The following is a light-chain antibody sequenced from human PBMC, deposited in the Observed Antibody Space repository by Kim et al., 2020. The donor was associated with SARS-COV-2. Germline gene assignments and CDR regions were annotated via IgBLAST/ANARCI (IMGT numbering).Light chain of an antibody. CDR2: KAS. J-gene: IGKJ4*01. CDR1: QRISGL. V-gene: IGKV1-5*03. Sequence: SASVGERDTNACRAGQRISGLLAGYEQKPGKAPKLLIYKASSVERGVTSRYSGRGSGTEFTLTITSLHPDDFATYYCQQYGNYRLSFGGGTKLEI. CDR3: QQYGNYRLS.